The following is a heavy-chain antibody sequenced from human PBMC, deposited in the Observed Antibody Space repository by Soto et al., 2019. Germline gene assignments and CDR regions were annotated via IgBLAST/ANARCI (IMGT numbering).Heavy chain of an antibody. CDR3: ARARVPDDFYYYYFMDV. J-gene: IGHJ6*03. D-gene: IGHD2-2*01. V-gene: IGHV1-8*01. Sequence: ASVKVSCKASGYTFTSYDINWVRQATGQGLEWMGWMNPNSGNTGYAQKFQGRVTMTRNTSISTAYMELSSLRSEDTAVYYCARARVPDDFYYYYFMDVWGKGTTGTVSS. CDR2: MNPNSGNT. CDR1: GYTFTSYD.